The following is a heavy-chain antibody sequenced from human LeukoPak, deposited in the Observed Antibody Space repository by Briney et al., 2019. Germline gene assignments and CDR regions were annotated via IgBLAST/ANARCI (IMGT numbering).Heavy chain of an antibody. J-gene: IGHJ3*02. V-gene: IGHV4-59*01. D-gene: IGHD3-22*01. CDR3: ASVNYYDSSGSQGDAFDI. Sequence: PSETLFLTCTVSGGSISSYYWSWIRQPPGKGLEWIGYIYYSGSTNYNPSLKSRVTISVDTSKNQFSLKLSSVTAADTAVYYCASVNYYDSSGSQGDAFDIWGQGTMVTVSS. CDR2: IYYSGST. CDR1: GGSISSYY.